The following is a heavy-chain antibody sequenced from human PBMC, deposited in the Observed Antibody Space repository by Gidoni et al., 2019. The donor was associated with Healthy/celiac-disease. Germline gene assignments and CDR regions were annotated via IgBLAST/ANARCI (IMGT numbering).Heavy chain of an antibody. CDR3: ARAYSSSSFYYYYMDV. Sequence: QVQLQQWGAGLLKPSETLSLTCAVYGGSFSGYYWSWIRQPPGKGLEWIGEINHSGSTNYNPSLKSRVTISVDTSKNQFSLKLSSVTAADTAVYYCARAYSSSSFYYYYMDVWGKGTTVTVSS. J-gene: IGHJ6*03. CDR2: INHSGST. V-gene: IGHV4-34*01. D-gene: IGHD6-6*01. CDR1: GGSFSGYY.